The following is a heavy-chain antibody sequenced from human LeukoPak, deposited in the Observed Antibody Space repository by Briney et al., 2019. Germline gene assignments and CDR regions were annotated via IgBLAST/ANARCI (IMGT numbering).Heavy chain of an antibody. D-gene: IGHD3-22*01. CDR1: GGSIRSYY. V-gene: IGHV4-4*07. J-gene: IGHJ4*02. Sequence: SETLSLTCTVSGGSIRSYYWSWIRQPAGKGLEWIGRIYTSGSTNYNPSLKSRVTLSEDAPQNQFSLKKGSVTAADPAVYYCARGQYYYDSSGYYGVKFDYWGQGPLVTVSS. CDR3: ARGQYYYDSSGYYGVKFDY. CDR2: IYTSGST.